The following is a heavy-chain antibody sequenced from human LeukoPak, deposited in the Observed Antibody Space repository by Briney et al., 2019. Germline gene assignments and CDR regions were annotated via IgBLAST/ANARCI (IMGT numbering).Heavy chain of an antibody. J-gene: IGHJ5*02. CDR2: IYNSGST. CDR1: GDSISVGGYY. V-gene: IGHV4-38-2*02. Sequence: SETLSLTCTVSGDSISVGGYYWSWIRQPPGKGLEWIGSIYNSGSTHYNPSLKSRVTISVDRSKNQFSLKLSSVTAADTAVYYCASHCSGGSCYEGYNWFDPWGQGTLVTVSS. CDR3: ASHCSGGSCYEGYNWFDP. D-gene: IGHD2-15*01.